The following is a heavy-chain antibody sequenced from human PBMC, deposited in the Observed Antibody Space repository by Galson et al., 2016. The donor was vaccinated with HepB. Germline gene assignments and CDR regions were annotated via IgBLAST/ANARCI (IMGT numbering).Heavy chain of an antibody. D-gene: IGHD1-26*01. J-gene: IGHJ4*02. Sequence: TLSLTCTVSGGSISDSYWSWIRQSPGKGLEWVAYISYSGSTIYNPSLTSRVTMSIDTSKKQLSLKLRSVTAEDAAVYYCARDRGGTYLFDYWGQGTLVTVSS. CDR1: GGSISDSY. CDR2: ISYSGST. CDR3: ARDRGGTYLFDY. V-gene: IGHV4-59*01.